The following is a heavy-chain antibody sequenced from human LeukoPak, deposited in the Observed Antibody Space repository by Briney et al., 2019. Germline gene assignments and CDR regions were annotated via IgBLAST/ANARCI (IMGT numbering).Heavy chain of an antibody. Sequence: GGSLRLSCAASGFTVSSNYMSWVRQAPGKGLEWVSSISSSSSYIYYADSVKGRFTISRDNAKNSLYLQMNSLRAEDTAVYYCARERGSYCSSTSCPFDYWGQGTLVTVSS. J-gene: IGHJ4*02. CDR3: ARERGSYCSSTSCPFDY. CDR1: GFTVSSNY. CDR2: ISSSSSYI. D-gene: IGHD2-2*01. V-gene: IGHV3-21*01.